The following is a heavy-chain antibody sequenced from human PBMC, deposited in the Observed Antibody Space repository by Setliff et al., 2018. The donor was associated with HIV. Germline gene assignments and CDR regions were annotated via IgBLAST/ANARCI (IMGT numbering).Heavy chain of an antibody. J-gene: IGHJ4*02. Sequence: PGGSLRLSCAASGFTFSTYWMTWVRQAPGKGLEWLATINEDGTNKYYGASVKGRFTISRDNAKNTLYLQMNSLRAEDTAVYYCTRGRISPDYWGQGTLVTVSS. CDR2: INEDGTNK. V-gene: IGHV3-7*01. CDR1: GFTFSTYW. CDR3: TRGRISPDY. D-gene: IGHD2-15*01.